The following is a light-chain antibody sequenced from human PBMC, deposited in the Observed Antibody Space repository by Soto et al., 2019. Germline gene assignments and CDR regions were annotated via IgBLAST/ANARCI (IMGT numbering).Light chain of an antibody. CDR1: QSVRSY. CDR2: DAS. J-gene: IGKJ4*01. Sequence: EIVLTQSPGTLSLSPGERATLSCRASQSVRSYLAWYQQKPGQAPRLLIYDASDRATGIPARFSGSGPGTDSTPTISSLEPDDFAVNDCQQRVIWPLTFGGGTKVEIK. V-gene: IGKV3-11*01. CDR3: QQRVIWPLT.